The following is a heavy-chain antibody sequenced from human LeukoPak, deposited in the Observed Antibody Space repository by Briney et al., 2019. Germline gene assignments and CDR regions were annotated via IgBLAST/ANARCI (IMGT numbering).Heavy chain of an antibody. CDR3: ARERTIAAAGDY. D-gene: IGHD6-13*01. Sequence: GGSLRLSCAASGFTFSSYDMHWVRQATGKGLEWVSAIGTAGDTYYPGSVKGRFTISRENAKNSLYLQMNSLRAGDTAVYYCARERTIAAAGDYWGQGTLVTVSS. V-gene: IGHV3-13*01. CDR1: GFTFSSYD. CDR2: IGTAGDT. J-gene: IGHJ4*02.